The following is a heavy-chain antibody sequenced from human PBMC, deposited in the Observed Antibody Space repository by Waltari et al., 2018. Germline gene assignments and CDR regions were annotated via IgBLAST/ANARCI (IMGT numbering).Heavy chain of an antibody. CDR2: ISAYNGNT. CDR1: GYTFTSYG. V-gene: IGHV1-18*01. J-gene: IGHJ3*02. CDR3: ARDRVKYSSSWYGAFDI. Sequence: QVQLVQSGAEVKKPGASVKVSCKASGYTFTSYGISWVRQAPGQGLEWMGWISAYNGNTNYAQKLQGRVTMTTDTSTSTAYMELRSLRSDDTAVYYCARDRVKYSSSWYGAFDIWGQGTMVTVSS. D-gene: IGHD6-13*01.